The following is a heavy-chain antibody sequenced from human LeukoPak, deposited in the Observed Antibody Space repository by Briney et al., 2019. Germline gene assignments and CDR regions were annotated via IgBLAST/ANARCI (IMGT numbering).Heavy chain of an antibody. V-gene: IGHV1-69*06. CDR2: IIPIFDTV. CDR3: ATSPYNYDFWSGHDYYFDY. J-gene: IGHJ4*02. CDR1: GGTFSSYA. Sequence: ASVKVSCKASGGTFSSYAISWVRQAPGQGLEWMGGIIPIFDTVNYAQKFQGRVTITADKSTSTAYMELSSLRSEDTAVYYCATSPYNYDFWSGHDYYFDYWGQGTLVTVSS. D-gene: IGHD3-3*01.